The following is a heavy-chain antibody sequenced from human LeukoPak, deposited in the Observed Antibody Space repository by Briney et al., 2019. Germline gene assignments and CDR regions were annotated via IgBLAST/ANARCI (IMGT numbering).Heavy chain of an antibody. V-gene: IGHV3-7*03. CDR1: GFTFSSYW. Sequence: GGSLRLSCAASGFTFSSYWMSWVRQAPGKGLEWVANIKQDGSEKYYVDSVKGRFTISRDNAKNSLYLQMNSLRAEDTALYYCARDGGSATRYNYYYYYMGVWGKGTTVTVSS. J-gene: IGHJ6*03. D-gene: IGHD1-26*01. CDR2: IKQDGSEK. CDR3: ARDGGSATRYNYYYYYMGV.